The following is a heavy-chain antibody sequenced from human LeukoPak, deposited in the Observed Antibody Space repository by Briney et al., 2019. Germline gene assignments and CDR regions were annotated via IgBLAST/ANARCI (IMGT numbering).Heavy chain of an antibody. V-gene: IGHV3-23*01. CDR3: AKGLKTAVGPYKGYHYYMDV. Sequence: GGSLRLSCAASGFTFSNYAMSRVRQAPGKGLEWVSTINDRGIATYYADSVKGRFTISRDNSKNTLSLQVGSLRAEDTAIYYCAKGLKTAVGPYKGYHYYMDVWGKGTTVTVSS. CDR1: GFTFSNYA. J-gene: IGHJ6*03. D-gene: IGHD5-18*01. CDR2: INDRGIAT.